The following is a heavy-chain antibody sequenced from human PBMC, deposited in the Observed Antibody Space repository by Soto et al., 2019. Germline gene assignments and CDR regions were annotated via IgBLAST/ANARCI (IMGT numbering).Heavy chain of an antibody. D-gene: IGHD4-4*01. Sequence: SETLSLTCTVSGGSLSSYYWGWIRQSPGKGLEWIGSIFYSGSFNHNPSLKSRATISLDTSKNQFSLKLTSVTAADTAVYYCARSTVTATDFYYYYMDVWGKGTTVTVS. J-gene: IGHJ6*03. CDR2: IFYSGSF. CDR1: GGSLSSYY. V-gene: IGHV4-59*01. CDR3: ARSTVTATDFYYYYMDV.